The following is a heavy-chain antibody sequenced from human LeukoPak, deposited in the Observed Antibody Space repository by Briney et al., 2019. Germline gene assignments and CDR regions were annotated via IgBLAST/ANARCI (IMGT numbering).Heavy chain of an antibody. Sequence: GGSLRLSCAASGFTVSSNYMSWVRQAPGKGLEWVSVIYSGGSTYYADSVKGRFTISRDNSKNTLYLQMNGLRAEDTAVYYCARVNPRYYYYGMDVWGQGTTVTVSS. CDR2: IYSGGST. CDR3: ARVNPRYYYYGMDV. V-gene: IGHV3-53*01. CDR1: GFTVSSNY. J-gene: IGHJ6*02.